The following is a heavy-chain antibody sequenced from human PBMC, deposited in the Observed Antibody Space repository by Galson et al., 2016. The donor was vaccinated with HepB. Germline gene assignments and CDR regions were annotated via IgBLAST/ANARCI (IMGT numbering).Heavy chain of an antibody. D-gene: IGHD1-26*01. CDR2: TDGTNK. CDR3: ATDPIVGVPDYFDY. J-gene: IGHJ4*02. V-gene: IGHV3-30-3*01. CDR1: GFTFSNYA. Sequence: SLRLSCAVSGFTFSNYAMHWVRQAPGKGLEWVAVTDGTNKYYADSVKGRFTISRDDSKSTLYLQMDRLRADDTAVYYCATDPIVGVPDYFDYWGQGTLVTVSS.